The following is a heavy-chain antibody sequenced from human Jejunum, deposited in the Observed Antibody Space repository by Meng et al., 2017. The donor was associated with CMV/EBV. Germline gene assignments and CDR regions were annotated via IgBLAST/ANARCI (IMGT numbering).Heavy chain of an antibody. CDR1: FTCSTYE. J-gene: IGHJ6*02. D-gene: IGHD3-10*01. Sequence: FTCSTYEMNWVRQAPGKGLEWVSYISYSGSSNYYADSVKGRFTISRDNAKNSLFLQMNSLRAGDTAIYFCARDLSSHYYGSGKDVWGQGTTVTVSS. V-gene: IGHV3-48*03. CDR2: ISYSGSSN. CDR3: ARDLSSHYYGSGKDV.